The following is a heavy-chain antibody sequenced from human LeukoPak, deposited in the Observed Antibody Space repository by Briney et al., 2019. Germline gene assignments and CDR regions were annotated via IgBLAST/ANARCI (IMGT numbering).Heavy chain of an antibody. CDR2: ISWNSGSI. CDR1: GFTFDDYA. V-gene: IGHV3-9*01. CDR3: AKGGWEPPS. J-gene: IGHJ4*02. Sequence: GRSLRLSCAASGFTFDDYAMHWVRQAPGKGLEWVSGISWNSGSIGYADSVKGRFTISRDNAKNSLYLQMNSLRAEGTALYYCAKGGWEPPSWGQGTLVTVSS. D-gene: IGHD1-26*01.